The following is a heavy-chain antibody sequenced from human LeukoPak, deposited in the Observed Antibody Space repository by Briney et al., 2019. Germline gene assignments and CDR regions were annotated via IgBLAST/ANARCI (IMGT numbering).Heavy chain of an antibody. J-gene: IGHJ4*02. Sequence: GGSLRLSCAASGFTVSNNYMTWVRQAPGKGLEWVSVIYSGGTTYYADSVKGRFTISRDNAKNSLYLQMNSLRAEDTAVYYCARDKHITTVTTGGLDYWGQGTLVTVSS. CDR2: IYSGGTT. CDR1: GFTVSNNY. V-gene: IGHV3-53*01. D-gene: IGHD4-17*01. CDR3: ARDKHITTVTTGGLDY.